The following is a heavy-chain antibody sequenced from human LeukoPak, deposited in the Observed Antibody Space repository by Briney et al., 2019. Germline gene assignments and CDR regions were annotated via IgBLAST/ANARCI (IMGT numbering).Heavy chain of an antibody. CDR3: TREARIGYGLDV. CDR1: GFTFGDYA. J-gene: IGHJ6*02. D-gene: IGHD2-15*01. V-gene: IGHV3-49*04. CDR2: IRSKAYGGTT. Sequence: PGRSLRLSCTASGFTFGDYAINWVRQAPGKGLEWVGFIRSKAYGGTTEYVASVRGRFTISRDDSKSIAYLQMNSLKNEDTAVYYCTREARIGYGLDVWGQGTTVTVTS.